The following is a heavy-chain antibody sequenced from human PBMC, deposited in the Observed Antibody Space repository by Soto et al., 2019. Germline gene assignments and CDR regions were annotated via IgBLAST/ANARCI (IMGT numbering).Heavy chain of an antibody. D-gene: IGHD6-6*01. CDR3: ARDLHSSSPFDY. CDR1: GFTFSSYG. J-gene: IGHJ4*02. V-gene: IGHV3-33*01. CDR2: IWYDGSNK. Sequence: QVQLVESGGGVVQPGRSLRLSCAASGFTFSSYGMHWVRQAPGKGLEWVAVIWYDGSNKYYADSVKGRFTISRDNSKNTLYLQMNSLRAEDTAVYYCARDLHSSSPFDYWGQGTLVTVSS.